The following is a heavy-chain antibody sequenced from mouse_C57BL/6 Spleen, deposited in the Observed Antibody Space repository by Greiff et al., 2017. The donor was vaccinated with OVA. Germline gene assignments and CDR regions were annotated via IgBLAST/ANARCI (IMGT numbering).Heavy chain of an antibody. CDR2: IWSGGST. V-gene: IGHV2-2*01. CDR3: ARNWYSKTIYAMDY. Sequence: VKLMESGPGLVQPSQSLSITCTVSGFSLTSYGVHWVRQSPGKGLEWLGVIWSGGSTDYNAAFISRLSISKDNSKSQVFFKMNSLQADDTAIYYCARNWYSKTIYAMDYWGQGTSVTVSS. CDR1: GFSLTSYG. J-gene: IGHJ4*01. D-gene: IGHD2-5*01.